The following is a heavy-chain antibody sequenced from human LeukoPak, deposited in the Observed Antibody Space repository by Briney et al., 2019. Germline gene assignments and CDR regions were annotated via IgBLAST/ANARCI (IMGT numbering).Heavy chain of an antibody. CDR3: ARDPNYYGSGTGRFDY. D-gene: IGHD3-10*01. J-gene: IGHJ4*02. CDR1: GGYISTSSSY. V-gene: IGHV4-39*07. CDR2: VYYSGST. Sequence: SETLSLTCTVSGGYISTSSSYWGWIRQPPGKGLEWIATVYYSGSTYYNPSLKSRVTISVDTSKNQFSLKVSSVTAADTAMYYCARDPNYYGSGTGRFDYWGQGTLVTVSS.